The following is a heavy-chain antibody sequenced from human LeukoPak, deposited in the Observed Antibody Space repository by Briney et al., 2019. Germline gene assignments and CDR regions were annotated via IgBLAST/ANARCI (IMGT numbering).Heavy chain of an antibody. CDR1: GYTFTSYY. CDR2: INPSGGST. D-gene: IGHD2-15*01. CDR3: ARVSGYCSGGSCYGLPSHGMDV. V-gene: IGHV1-46*01. J-gene: IGHJ6*02. Sequence: ASVKVSCKAFGYTFTSYYIQWVRQAPGQGLEWMGIINPSGGSTTYAQKFQGRVTMTRDTSTSTVYMEMSSLRSEDTAVYYCARVSGYCSGGSCYGLPSHGMDVWGQGTTVTVSS.